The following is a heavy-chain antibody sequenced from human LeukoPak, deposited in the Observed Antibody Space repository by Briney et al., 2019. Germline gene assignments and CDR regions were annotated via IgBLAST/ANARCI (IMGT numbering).Heavy chain of an antibody. D-gene: IGHD3-9*01. Sequence: ASVKVSCKASGYXFTTYGISWVRQAPGQGREWLGRISVYNGNTNYAQKLQGRVTMTTDTSTSTAYMELRSLRSDDTAVYYCARMILLLGDVLTVPPRGFDYWGQGTLVTVSS. CDR3: ARMILLLGDVLTVPPRGFDY. V-gene: IGHV1-18*01. CDR1: GYXFTTYG. CDR2: ISVYNGNT. J-gene: IGHJ4*02.